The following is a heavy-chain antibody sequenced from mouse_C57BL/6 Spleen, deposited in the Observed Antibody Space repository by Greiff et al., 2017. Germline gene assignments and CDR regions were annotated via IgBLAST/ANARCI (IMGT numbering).Heavy chain of an antibody. CDR3: GRDGYGSSYVALDY. J-gene: IGHJ2*01. V-gene: IGHV1-64*01. CDR2: IHPTSGST. CDR1: GYTFTSYW. D-gene: IGHD1-1*01. Sequence: QVQLQQPGAELVKPGASVKLSCKASGYTFTSYWMHWVKQRPGQGLEWIGMIHPTSGSTNYNEKFKSKATLTVDKSSSTAYMQLSSRTSEDAAVYYCGRDGYGSSYVALDYWGQGTTLTVSS.